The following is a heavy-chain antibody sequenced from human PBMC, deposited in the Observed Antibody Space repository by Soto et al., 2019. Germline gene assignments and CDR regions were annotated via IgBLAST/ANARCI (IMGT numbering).Heavy chain of an antibody. V-gene: IGHV3-7*05. CDR1: GFTFSSYW. CDR3: ARDHDFLTRSPPYYYYGMDV. Sequence: GGSLRLSCAASGFTFSSYWMSWVRQAPGKGLEWVANIKQDGSEKYYVDSVKGRFTISRDNAKNSLYLQMNSLRAEDTAVYYCARDHDFLTRSPPYYYYGMDVWGQGTTVTVSS. CDR2: IKQDGSEK. J-gene: IGHJ6*02. D-gene: IGHD3-9*01.